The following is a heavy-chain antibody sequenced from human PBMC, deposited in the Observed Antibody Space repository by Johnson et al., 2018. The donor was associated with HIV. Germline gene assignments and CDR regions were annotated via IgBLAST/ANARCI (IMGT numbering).Heavy chain of an antibody. D-gene: IGHD6-6*01. CDR2: IKWNGGSI. CDR1: GFTFGDYA. J-gene: IGHJ3*02. CDR3: ARRSLVGQLGDDAFDI. Sequence: VQLVESGGGVVRPGGSLRVSCAASGFTFGDYAMSWVRQPPGKGLEWVSGIKWNGGSIDYADSVRGRFTISRDNAKSSLYLQMNSLRAEDTAVYYCARRSLVGQLGDDAFDIWGQGTMVTVSS. V-gene: IGHV3-20*04.